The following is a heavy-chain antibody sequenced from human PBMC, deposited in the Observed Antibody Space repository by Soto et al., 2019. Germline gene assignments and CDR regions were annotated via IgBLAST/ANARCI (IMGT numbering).Heavy chain of an antibody. J-gene: IGHJ6*02. CDR3: ARTTIFGVVSSYYGMDV. V-gene: IGHV2-70*11. Sequence: SGPTLVNPIQTLTLTCTFSGFSLSTSGMCVSWIRQPPGKALEWLARIDWDDDKYYSTSLKTRLTISKDTSKNQVVLTMTNLDPVDTATYYCARTTIFGVVSSYYGMDVWGQGTTVTVSS. CDR2: IDWDDDK. D-gene: IGHD3-3*01. CDR1: GFSLSTSGMC.